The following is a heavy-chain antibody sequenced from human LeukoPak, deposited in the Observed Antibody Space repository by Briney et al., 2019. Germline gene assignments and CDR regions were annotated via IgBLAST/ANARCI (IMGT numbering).Heavy chain of an antibody. CDR3: ARGFGSGSYYMKGNDAFDI. CDR1: GGSMRSNY. CDR2: IYYSGTT. J-gene: IGHJ3*02. Sequence: RPSETLSLTCTVSGGSMRSNYWSWNRQPPGKGLEWIGYIYYSGTTNYNPSLKSRLTISVATSKNQFSLKLSSVTAADTAVYYCARGFGSGSYYMKGNDAFDIWGQGTLVTVSS. D-gene: IGHD3-10*01. V-gene: IGHV4-59*01.